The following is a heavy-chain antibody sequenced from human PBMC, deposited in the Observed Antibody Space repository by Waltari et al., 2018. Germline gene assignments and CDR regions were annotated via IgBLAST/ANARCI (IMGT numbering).Heavy chain of an antibody. J-gene: IGHJ4*02. CDR3: ARLRNTWFGGIDF. D-gene: IGHD3-10*01. CDR1: GGSISSYY. V-gene: IGHV4-59*01. CDR2: VDHRGTT. Sequence: QVHLQESGPGLVKPSETLSLTCTVSGGSISSYYWSWIRQPPGRGLEWIGHVDHRGTTHSTPSPRRRVTMSLDASKSQFSLSLSSVTAAETAVYYCARLRNTWFGGIDFWGQGTLVTVSS.